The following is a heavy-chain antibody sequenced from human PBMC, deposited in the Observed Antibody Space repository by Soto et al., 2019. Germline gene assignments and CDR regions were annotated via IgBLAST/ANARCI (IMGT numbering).Heavy chain of an antibody. CDR2: ISYDGSEK. CDR3: VRETDGMDV. CDR1: GYTFSTYA. J-gene: IGHJ6*02. Sequence: QVQLVESGGGVVQPGRSLRLSCAASGYTFSTYAMHWVRQAPGEGLEWVAVISYDGSEKYYADSVKGRFTISRDNSKYTLSLQMNSLRGEDTAVYYCVRETDGMDVWGQGTTVTVSS. V-gene: IGHV3-30-3*01.